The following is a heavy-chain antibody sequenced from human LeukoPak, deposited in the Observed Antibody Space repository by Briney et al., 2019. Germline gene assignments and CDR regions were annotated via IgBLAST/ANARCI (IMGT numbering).Heavy chain of an antibody. CDR3: ARGFVVVPAANAGFDP. D-gene: IGHD2-2*01. Sequence: GSVKVSCKASGYTFTNYDINWVRQATGQGLEWMGWMNPNSGNTGYAQKFQGRVTMTRNTSISTAYMELSSLRSEDTAVYYCARGFVVVPAANAGFDPWGQGTLVTVSS. CDR1: GYTFTNYD. CDR2: MNPNSGNT. V-gene: IGHV1-8*02. J-gene: IGHJ5*02.